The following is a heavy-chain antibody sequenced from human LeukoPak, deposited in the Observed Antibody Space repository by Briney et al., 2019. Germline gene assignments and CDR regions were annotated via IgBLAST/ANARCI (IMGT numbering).Heavy chain of an antibody. CDR1: GFTFNSNA. D-gene: IGHD3-10*01. CDR2: ISGSGGST. CDR3: ARDWKDYASGSFADY. J-gene: IGHJ4*02. V-gene: IGHV3-23*01. Sequence: GGSLRLSCAASGFTFNSNAMSWVRQAPGKGLEWVSAISGSGGSTYYADSVKGRFTISRDNSKNTLYLQMNSLRAEDTAVYYCARDWKDYASGSFADYWGQGTLVTVSS.